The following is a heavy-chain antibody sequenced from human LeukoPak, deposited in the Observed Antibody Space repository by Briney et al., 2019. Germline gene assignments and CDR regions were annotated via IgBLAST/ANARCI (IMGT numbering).Heavy chain of an antibody. J-gene: IGHJ3*02. Sequence: GGSLRLSCAASGFTFDDYAMHWVRQAPGKGLEWVSGISWYSGSIGYADSVKGRFTISRDNAKNSLYLQMNSLRAEDTALYYCAKGPYYYDSSGYYFEDAFDIWGQGTMVTVSS. D-gene: IGHD3-22*01. CDR3: AKGPYYYDSSGYYFEDAFDI. CDR2: ISWYSGSI. CDR1: GFTFDDYA. V-gene: IGHV3-9*01.